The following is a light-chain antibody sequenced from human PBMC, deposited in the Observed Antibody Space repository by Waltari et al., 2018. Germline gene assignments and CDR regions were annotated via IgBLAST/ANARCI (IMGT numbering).Light chain of an antibody. CDR1: SSDVGSYTS. Sequence: QSALTQPPSASGSPGQSVPISCTGTSSDVGSYTSVSWFQQHPGNAPKLIIYEVSKRPAGVPDRFSGSKSGNTASLTVSGLQAEDEADYYCSSKGGSNNLVFGGGTKLTVL. V-gene: IGLV2-8*01. J-gene: IGLJ3*02. CDR2: EVS. CDR3: SSKGGSNNLV.